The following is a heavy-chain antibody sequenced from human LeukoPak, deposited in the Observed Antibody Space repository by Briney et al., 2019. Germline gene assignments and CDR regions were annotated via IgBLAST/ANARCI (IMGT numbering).Heavy chain of an antibody. Sequence: SETLSLTCTVSGGSISSSSYYWGWIRQPPGKGLEWIGYIYYSGSTNYNPSLKSRVTISVDTSKNQFSLKLSSVTAADTAVYYCARGGNWMATSSAFDYWGQGTLVTVSS. V-gene: IGHV4-61*05. CDR2: IYYSGST. J-gene: IGHJ4*02. CDR1: GGSISSSSYY. D-gene: IGHD5-24*01. CDR3: ARGGNWMATSSAFDY.